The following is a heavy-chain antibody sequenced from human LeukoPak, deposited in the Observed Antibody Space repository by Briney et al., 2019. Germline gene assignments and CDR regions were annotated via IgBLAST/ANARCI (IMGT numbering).Heavy chain of an antibody. CDR1: GGSISSSSYY. D-gene: IGHD3-10*01. CDR3: ARRSHHYGSGSPTDYFDY. J-gene: IGHJ4*02. Sequence: SETLSLTCTVSGGSISSSSYYWGWIRQPPGKGLEWIGSIYYSGSTYYNPSLKSRVTISVDTSKNQFSLKLSSVTAADTAVYYCARRSHHYGSGSPTDYFDYWGQGTLVTVSS. CDR2: IYYSGST. V-gene: IGHV4-39*07.